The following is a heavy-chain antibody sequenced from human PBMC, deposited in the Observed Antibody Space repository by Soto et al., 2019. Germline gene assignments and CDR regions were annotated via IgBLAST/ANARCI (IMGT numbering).Heavy chain of an antibody. CDR2: IYYSGST. J-gene: IGHJ4*02. CDR1: GGSISSSSDY. V-gene: IGHV4-39*01. Sequence: SETLSLTCTVSGGSISSSSDYWGWIRQPPGKGLEWLAYIYYSGSTYYNPSLKSRITISMDTSKNQVSLRLTSVTAADTAVYYCARHPIVGTTLYFDYWGRGTLVTVSS. D-gene: IGHD1-26*01. CDR3: ARHPIVGTTLYFDY.